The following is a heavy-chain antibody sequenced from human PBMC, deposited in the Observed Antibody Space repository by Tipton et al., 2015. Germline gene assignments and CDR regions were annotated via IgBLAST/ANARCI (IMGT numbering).Heavy chain of an antibody. D-gene: IGHD6-13*01. J-gene: IGHJ4*02. Sequence: SLRLSCAASGFTFSSYEMKWVRQAPGKGLEWVSYISSSGSTIYYADSVKGRFTISRDNAKNSLYLQMNSLRAEDTAVYYCAREGSSWYFGVYWGQGALVSVSS. CDR2: ISSSGSTI. V-gene: IGHV3-48*03. CDR3: AREGSSWYFGVY. CDR1: GFTFSSYE.